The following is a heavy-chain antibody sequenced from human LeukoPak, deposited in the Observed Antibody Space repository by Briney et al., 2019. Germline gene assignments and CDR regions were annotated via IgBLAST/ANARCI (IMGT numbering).Heavy chain of an antibody. CDR2: ISADNGNT. CDR1: GYTFTSYA. CDR3: ARDEAAAGTTYDY. D-gene: IGHD6-13*01. Sequence: ASVKVSCKASGYTFTSYAISWVRQAPGQGLEWMGWISADNGNTDYAQRFQGRVTMTTDTSTSTAYMELSSLRSEDTAVYYCARDEAAAGTTYDYWGQGTLVTVSS. J-gene: IGHJ4*02. V-gene: IGHV1-18*01.